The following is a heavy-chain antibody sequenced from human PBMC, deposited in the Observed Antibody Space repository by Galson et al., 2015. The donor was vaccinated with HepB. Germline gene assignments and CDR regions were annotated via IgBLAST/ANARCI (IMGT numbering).Heavy chain of an antibody. Sequence: SLRLSCAASGFTVSSNYMSWVRQAPGEGLEWVSVIYSGGSTYYADSVKGRFTISRDNSKNTLYLQMNSLRVEDTAVYYCAKESTSRSGSLQGMDYWGQGTLVTVSS. CDR1: GFTVSSNY. J-gene: IGHJ4*02. CDR3: AKESTSRSGSLQGMDY. V-gene: IGHV3-53*01. CDR2: IYSGGST. D-gene: IGHD1-26*01.